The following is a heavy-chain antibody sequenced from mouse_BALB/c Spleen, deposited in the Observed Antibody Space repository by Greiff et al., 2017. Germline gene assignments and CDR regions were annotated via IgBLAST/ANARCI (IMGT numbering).Heavy chain of an antibody. V-gene: IGHV7-3*02. CDR3: ARATNYYGSSYYAMDY. CDR2: IRNKANGYTT. Sequence: EVMLVESGGGLVQPGGSLRLSCATSGFTFTDYYMSWVRQPPGKALEWLGFIRNKANGYTTEYSASVKGRFTISRDNSQSILYLQMNTLRAEDSATYYCARATNYYGSSYYAMDYWGQGTSVTVSS. CDR1: GFTFTDYY. J-gene: IGHJ4*01. D-gene: IGHD1-1*01.